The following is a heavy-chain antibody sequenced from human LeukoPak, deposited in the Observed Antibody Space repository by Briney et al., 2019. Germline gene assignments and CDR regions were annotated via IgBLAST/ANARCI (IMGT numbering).Heavy chain of an antibody. CDR1: GFTFSSYW. CDR3: AKLSSSWPDAFDI. J-gene: IGHJ3*02. D-gene: IGHD6-13*01. CDR2: INSDGSST. Sequence: GGSLRLSCAASGFTFSSYWMHWVRQAPGKGLVWVSRINSDGSSTSYADSVKGRFTISRDNAKNTLYLQMNSLRAEDTAVYYCAKLSSSWPDAFDIWGQGTVVTVSS. V-gene: IGHV3-74*01.